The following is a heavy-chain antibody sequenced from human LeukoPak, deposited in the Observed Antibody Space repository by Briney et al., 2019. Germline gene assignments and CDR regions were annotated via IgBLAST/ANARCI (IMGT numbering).Heavy chain of an antibody. J-gene: IGHJ3*02. V-gene: IGHV4-59*01. D-gene: IGHD2-15*01. CDR1: GGSTSSYY. CDR3: ARDRGPGLVVAARRFLVDAFDI. CDR2: IYYSGST. Sequence: SETLSLTCTVSGGSTSSYYWSWIRHPPGKGLEGIGYIYYSGSTNYNPSLKSRVTISVDTSKNQFSLKLSSVTAADTAVYYCARDRGPGLVVAARRFLVDAFDIWGQGTMVTVSS.